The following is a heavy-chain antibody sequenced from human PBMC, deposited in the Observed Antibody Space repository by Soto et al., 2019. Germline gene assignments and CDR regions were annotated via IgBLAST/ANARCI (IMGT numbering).Heavy chain of an antibody. V-gene: IGHV3-23*01. J-gene: IGHJ4*02. Sequence: GSLRLSCAASGFTFSSYGMSWVRQAPGKGLEWVSAISGSGGSTYYADSVRGRFTISRDNSKNTLYLQMNSLRAEDTDVYYCAKGQIMTTRYFDYWGQGTLVTVSS. CDR3: AKGQIMTTRYFDY. D-gene: IGHD4-17*01. CDR1: GFTFSSYG. CDR2: ISGSGGST.